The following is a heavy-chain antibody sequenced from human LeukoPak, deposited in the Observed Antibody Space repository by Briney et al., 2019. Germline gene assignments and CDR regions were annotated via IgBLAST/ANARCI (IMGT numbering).Heavy chain of an antibody. CDR1: GYSFTSYW. Sequence: GESLKISCKGSGYSFTSYWIGWVRQMPGKGLEWMGIIYPGDSDTRYSPSFQGQVTISADKSISTAYLQWSSLKASDTAMYCCARLQYYYDSSGLPPDYWGQGTLVTVSS. J-gene: IGHJ4*02. D-gene: IGHD3-22*01. V-gene: IGHV5-51*01. CDR3: ARLQYYYDSSGLPPDY. CDR2: IYPGDSDT.